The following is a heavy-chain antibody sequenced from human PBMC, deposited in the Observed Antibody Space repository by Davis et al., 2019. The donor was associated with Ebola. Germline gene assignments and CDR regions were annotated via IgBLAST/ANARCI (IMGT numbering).Heavy chain of an antibody. D-gene: IGHD3-10*01. CDR3: AITMVRGGGEKDV. J-gene: IGHJ6*04. V-gene: IGHV3-11*01. Sequence: GGSLRLSCAASGFTFKDYYMSWIRQAPGKPLEWISYISTSGSDTYYADSMKGRFSISRDNARNTLYLHINNARADDTAVYYCAITMVRGGGEKDVWGKGTTVTVSS. CDR1: GFTFKDYY. CDR2: ISTSGSDT.